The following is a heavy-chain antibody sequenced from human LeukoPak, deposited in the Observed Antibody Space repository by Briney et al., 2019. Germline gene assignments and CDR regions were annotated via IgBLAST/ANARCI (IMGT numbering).Heavy chain of an antibody. CDR3: ATDILTGANHY. CDR2: INPSGGST. V-gene: IGHV1-46*01. J-gene: IGHJ4*02. D-gene: IGHD3-9*01. Sequence: ASVKVSCKASGYTFTSYHMHWVRQAPGQGLECMGIINPSGGSTSYAQKFQGRVTMTRDTSTSTVYMELSSLRSEDTAVYYCATDILTGANHYWGQGTLVTVSS. CDR1: GYTFTSYH.